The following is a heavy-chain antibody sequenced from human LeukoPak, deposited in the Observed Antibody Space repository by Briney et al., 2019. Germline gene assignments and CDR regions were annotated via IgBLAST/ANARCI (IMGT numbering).Heavy chain of an antibody. CDR3: TRDEGSYLDYYGSGSSPL. CDR1: GFTFGDYA. D-gene: IGHD3-10*01. J-gene: IGHJ4*02. CDR2: IRSKAYGGTT. Sequence: GGSLRLSCTASGFTFGDYAMSWVRQAPGKGLEWVGFIRSKAYGGTTEYAASVKGRFTLSRDDSKSIAYLQMNSLKTEDTAVYYCTRDEGSYLDYYGSGSSPLWGQGTLVTVSS. V-gene: IGHV3-49*04.